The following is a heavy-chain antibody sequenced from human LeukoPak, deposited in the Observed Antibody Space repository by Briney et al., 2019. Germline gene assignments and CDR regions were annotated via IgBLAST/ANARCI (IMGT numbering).Heavy chain of an antibody. CDR1: GYSFSSYW. CDR3: ARQSYSYGIDY. CDR2: IYPDDSDI. Sequence: GESLKISCKSSGYSFSSYWIGWVRQMPGKGLEWMGIIYPDDSDIKYSPSFQGQATTSADKSISTAHLQWATLKASDTAIYYCARQSYSYGIDYWGQGTLVTVSS. V-gene: IGHV5-51*01. J-gene: IGHJ4*02. D-gene: IGHD5-18*01.